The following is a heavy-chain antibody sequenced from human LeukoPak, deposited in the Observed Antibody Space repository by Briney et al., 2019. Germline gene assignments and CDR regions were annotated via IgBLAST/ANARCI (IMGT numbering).Heavy chain of an antibody. CDR2: INEDGSTT. D-gene: IGHD6-13*01. J-gene: IGHJ4*02. CDR1: GFTFRSYW. V-gene: IGHV3-7*01. Sequence: PGGSLRLSCAASGFTFRSYWMGWVHQTPGKGLEWLANINEDGSTTYYVDSVKGRFTISRNNADNSLYLQMNSLRAEDRGVYYCARDTFEPLVIDFWGQGTLVTVSS. CDR3: ARDTFEPLVIDF.